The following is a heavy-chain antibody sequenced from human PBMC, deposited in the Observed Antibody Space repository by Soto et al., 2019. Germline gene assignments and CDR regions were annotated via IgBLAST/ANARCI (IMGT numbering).Heavy chain of an antibody. CDR1: GGSISSGDYY. D-gene: IGHD6-19*01. CDR2: IYYSGST. CDR3: ARGGRKSSGWYLGFLLDY. Sequence: SETLSLTCTVSGGSISSGDYYWSWIRQPPGKGLEWIGYIYYSGSTNYNPSLKSRVTISVDTSKSQFSLRLSSVTAADTAVYYCARGGRKSSGWYLGFLLDYWGQGTLVTVSS. J-gene: IGHJ4*02. V-gene: IGHV4-61*08.